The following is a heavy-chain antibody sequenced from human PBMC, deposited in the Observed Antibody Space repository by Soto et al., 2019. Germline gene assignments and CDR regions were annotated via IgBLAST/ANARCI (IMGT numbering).Heavy chain of an antibody. CDR3: ARWGTTGGLDV. J-gene: IGHJ4*02. D-gene: IGHD3-16*01. V-gene: IGHV3-30*19. CDR1: GFTFRSYV. Sequence: QVQLVESGGGVVQPGTSLRLSCVGSGFTFRSYVIHWVRQAPGKGLEWVALTSYDGSNKYYDDSVKGRFTISRDNSRNTAHPQMDNRKPENTALYYCARWGTTGGLDVWGQGTLVSVSS. CDR2: TSYDGSNK.